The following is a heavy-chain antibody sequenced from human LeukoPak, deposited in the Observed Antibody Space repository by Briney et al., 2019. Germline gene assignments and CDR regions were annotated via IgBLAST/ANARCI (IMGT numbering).Heavy chain of an antibody. CDR2: IYYSGST. J-gene: IGHJ5*02. V-gene: IGHV4-39*05. CDR3: AGINPDYYDFWSGYYH. Sequence: PSETPSLTCTVSGGSISSSSYYWGWIRQPPGKGLEWIGSIYYSGSTYYNPSLKSRVTISVDTSKNQFSLKLSSVTAADTAVYYCAGINPDYYDFWSGYYHWGQGTLVTVSS. CDR1: GGSISSSSYY. D-gene: IGHD3-3*01.